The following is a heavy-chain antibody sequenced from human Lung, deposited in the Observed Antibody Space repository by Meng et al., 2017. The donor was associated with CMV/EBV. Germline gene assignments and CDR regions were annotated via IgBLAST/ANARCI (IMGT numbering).Heavy chain of an antibody. CDR2: IKQDGNGK. CDR1: GFTFTNYW. Sequence: GKSLKISCAASGFTFTNYWMTWVRQAPGKGLEWVANIKQDGNGKLYVDSVRGRFTISRDNAENLVFLQMNSLRPDDTAVYYCARHVRYRFDYWGQGALVTVSS. CDR3: ARHVRYRFDY. D-gene: IGHD4-11*01. J-gene: IGHJ4*02. V-gene: IGHV3-7*01.